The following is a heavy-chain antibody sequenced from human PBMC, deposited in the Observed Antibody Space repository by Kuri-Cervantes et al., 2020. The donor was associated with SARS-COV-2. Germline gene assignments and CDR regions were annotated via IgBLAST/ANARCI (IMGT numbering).Heavy chain of an antibody. Sequence: GESLKISCAASGFTFSSYAMSWVRQAPGKGLEWVSAISGSGGSTYYADSVKGRFTISRDNSKNTLYLQMNSLRAEDTAVYYCAREADIAAAERYYYYYYGMGIWGQGTTVTVSS. CDR1: GFTFSSYA. J-gene: IGHJ6*02. CDR2: ISGSGGST. CDR3: AREADIAAAERYYYYYYGMGI. D-gene: IGHD6-13*01. V-gene: IGHV3-23*01.